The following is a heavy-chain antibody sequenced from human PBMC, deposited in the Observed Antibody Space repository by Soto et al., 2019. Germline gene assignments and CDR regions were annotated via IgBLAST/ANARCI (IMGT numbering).Heavy chain of an antibody. D-gene: IGHD3-3*01. J-gene: IGHJ6*02. CDR1: GFTFSSYG. V-gene: IGHV3-30*18. CDR3: AKDRLDFWSGPPPYYYDGMDV. Sequence: QVQLVESGGGVVQPGRSLRLSCAASGFTFSSYGMHWVRQAPGKGLEWVAVISYDGSNKYYADSVKGRFTISRDNSKNTLYLQMNSLRAEDTAVYYCAKDRLDFWSGPPPYYYDGMDVWGQGTTVTVSS. CDR2: ISYDGSNK.